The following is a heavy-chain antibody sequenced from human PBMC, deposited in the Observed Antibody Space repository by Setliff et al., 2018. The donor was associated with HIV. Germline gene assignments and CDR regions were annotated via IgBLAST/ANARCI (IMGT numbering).Heavy chain of an antibody. CDR3: ARYFYASSSSAIDA. J-gene: IGHJ5*02. V-gene: IGHV3-48*03. Sequence: GGSLRLSCAGSGFTFDSHGMIWVRQAPGRGLECLSYINPAGITIYYVDSVKGRFTISRDNAANSLYLQMNSLRVEDTAIYFCARYFYASSSSAIDAWGQGMPVTVSS. D-gene: IGHD3-16*01. CDR2: INPAGITI. CDR1: GFTFDSHG.